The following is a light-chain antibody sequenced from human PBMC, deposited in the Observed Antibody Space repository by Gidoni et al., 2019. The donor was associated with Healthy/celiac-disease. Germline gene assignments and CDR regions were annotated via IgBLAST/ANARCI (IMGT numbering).Light chain of an antibody. CDR3: QQRSNWPPLT. J-gene: IGKJ4*01. V-gene: IGKV3-11*01. CDR2: DAS. CDR1: QSVSSY. Sequence: EIVLTQPPATLSLSPGERATLSCRASQSVSSYLAWYQQKPGQAPRLLIYDASNRAASVPARFSGSGCGTDFTLTISSLEPEDFAVYYCQQRSNWPPLTFGGXTKVEIK.